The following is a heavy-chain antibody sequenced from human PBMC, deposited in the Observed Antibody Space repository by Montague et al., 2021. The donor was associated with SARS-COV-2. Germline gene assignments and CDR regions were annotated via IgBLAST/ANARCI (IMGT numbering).Heavy chain of an antibody. CDR2: ISHSGSA. CDR3: ARQVGDFWTGFYVDS. J-gene: IGHJ4*02. V-gene: IGHV4-39*01. CDR1: GDSISSANYQ. Sequence: SETLSLTCTVSGDSISSANYQWAWFRQPPGKGLQWVGSISHSGSAYYNPSLKSRLTISVDMSKRLFSLDVESVAVADTAFYYCARQVGDFWTGFYVDSWGQGTLVTGSS. D-gene: IGHD3/OR15-3a*01.